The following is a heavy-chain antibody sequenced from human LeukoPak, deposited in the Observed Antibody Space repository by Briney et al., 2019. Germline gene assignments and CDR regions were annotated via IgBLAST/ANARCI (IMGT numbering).Heavy chain of an antibody. V-gene: IGHV4-39*07. J-gene: IGHJ4*02. D-gene: IGHD6-13*01. Sequence: SETLSLTCTVSGGSISSSSYYWGWIRQPPGKGLEWIASIYYSGSIYYNLSLKSRVTISVDTSKNQFSLKLSSVTAADTAVYYCARVEYRSSVYAAFDYWGQGTLVTVSS. CDR2: IYYSGSI. CDR3: ARVEYRSSVYAAFDY. CDR1: GGSISSSSYY.